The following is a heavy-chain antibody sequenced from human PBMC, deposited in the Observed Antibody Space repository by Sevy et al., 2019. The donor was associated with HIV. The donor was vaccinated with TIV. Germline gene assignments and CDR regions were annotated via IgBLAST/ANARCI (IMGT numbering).Heavy chain of an antibody. J-gene: IGHJ4*02. CDR2: IYYNGHI. D-gene: IGHD3-16*01. Sequence: SETLSLTCTVSGGSITSLYWNWIRQPPGKGLEWFANIYYNGHINYNPCLKSRVTLSLDTSKNQLSLRLSSVTAADTAMYYCAGENAWGRGYSWGQGTLVTVSS. CDR1: GGSITSLY. V-gene: IGHV4-59*08. CDR3: AGENAWGRGYS.